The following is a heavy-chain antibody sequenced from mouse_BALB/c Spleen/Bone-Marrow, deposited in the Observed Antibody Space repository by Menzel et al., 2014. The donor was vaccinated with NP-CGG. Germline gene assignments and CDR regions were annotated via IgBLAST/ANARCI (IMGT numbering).Heavy chain of an antibody. CDR2: ISTYSGNT. D-gene: IGHD2-4*01. Sequence: QVQLQQSGPELVRPGVSVKISCKGSGYTFTDYAMHWVKQSRAKSLEWIGVISTYSGNTNYNQKFKGKATMTVDKSSSTAYMDLARLTSEDSAIYYCARGIYYDSTWFAYWGQGTLVTVSA. CDR1: GYTFTDYA. J-gene: IGHJ3*01. V-gene: IGHV1-67*01. CDR3: ARGIYYDSTWFAY.